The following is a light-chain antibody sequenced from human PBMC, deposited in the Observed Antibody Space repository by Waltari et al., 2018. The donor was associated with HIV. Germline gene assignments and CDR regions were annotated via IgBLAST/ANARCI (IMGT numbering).Light chain of an antibody. Sequence: IQMTQSPSSLSASVGDRVTMTCRAAQDISTSVAWYQQKPGKAPHPVMFRASGLQSGVPSRFSGTGSGTEFTLTIQNLQPEDSATYYCQQTAGFPLSFGGGTKVEI. CDR2: RAS. V-gene: IGKV1-12*01. J-gene: IGKJ4*01. CDR1: QDISTS. CDR3: QQTAGFPLS.